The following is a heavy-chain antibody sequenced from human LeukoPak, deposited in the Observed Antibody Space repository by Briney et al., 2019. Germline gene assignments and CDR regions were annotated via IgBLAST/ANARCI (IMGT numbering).Heavy chain of an antibody. CDR2: ISAYNGNT. J-gene: IGHJ4*02. V-gene: IGHV1-18*01. CDR3: ARDRTIAAAGTPDY. D-gene: IGHD6-13*01. CDR1: GYTFDSYG. Sequence: GASVKVSCKALGYTFDSYGINWVRQAPGQGLEWMGWISAYNGNTNYAQKLQGRVTMTTDTSTSTAYMELRSLRSDDTAVYYCARDRTIAAAGTPDYWGQGTLVTVSS.